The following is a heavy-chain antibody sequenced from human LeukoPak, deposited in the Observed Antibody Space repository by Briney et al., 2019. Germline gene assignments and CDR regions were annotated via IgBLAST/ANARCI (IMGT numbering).Heavy chain of an antibody. CDR1: GFTFDDYA. D-gene: IGHD2-8*01. J-gene: IGHJ4*02. Sequence: GGSLRLSCAASGFTFDDYAMHWVRQAPGKGLEWVSGISWNSGRINYADSVKGRFTISRDNAKNSLYLQMNSLRAEDTAVYYCARESLGYCTNGVCYYYFDYWGQGTLVTVSS. CDR3: ARESLGYCTNGVCYYYFDY. V-gene: IGHV3-9*01. CDR2: ISWNSGRI.